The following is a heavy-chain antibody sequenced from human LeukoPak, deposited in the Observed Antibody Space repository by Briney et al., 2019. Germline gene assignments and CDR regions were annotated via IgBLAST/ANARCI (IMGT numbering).Heavy chain of an antibody. CDR3: ARGYYDSSGPGPFDY. D-gene: IGHD3-22*01. CDR1: GYTFTSYS. J-gene: IGHJ4*02. V-gene: IGHV1-69*05. CDR2: IIPIFGTA. Sequence: SVKVSCKAPGYTFTSYSITWVRQAPGQGLEWMGGIIPIFGTANYAQKFQGRVTITTDESTSTAYVELSSLRSEDTAVYYCARGYYDSSGPGPFDYWGQGTLVTVSS.